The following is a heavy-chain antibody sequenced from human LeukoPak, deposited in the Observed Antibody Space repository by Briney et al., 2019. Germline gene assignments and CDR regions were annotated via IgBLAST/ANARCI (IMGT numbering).Heavy chain of an antibody. J-gene: IGHJ6*02. Sequence: GGSLRLSCAASGFTFSSYAMSWVRQAPGKGLEWVSAISGSGGSTYYADSVKGRFTISRDNSKSTLYLQMNSLRAEDTAVYYCAKVPYYDFWSGYYVGNYYYGMDVWGQGTTVTVSS. CDR3: AKVPYYDFWSGYYVGNYYYGMDV. V-gene: IGHV3-23*01. CDR2: ISGSGGST. D-gene: IGHD3-3*01. CDR1: GFTFSSYA.